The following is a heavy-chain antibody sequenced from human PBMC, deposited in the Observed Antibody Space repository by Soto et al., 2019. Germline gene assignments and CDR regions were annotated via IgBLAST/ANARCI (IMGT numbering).Heavy chain of an antibody. Sequence: QVQLVESGGGVVQPGRSLRLSCVASGFTFSSYGMHWVRQAPGKGLEWVEIISYDGSNTYYADSVKGRFTISRDNSTNTLYLQTTSMRAENTSVYYWAKEGGRRGSNYNASPYYLDYSNQGSRVTISS. J-gene: IGHJ4*02. D-gene: IGHD4-4*01. V-gene: IGHV3-30*18. CDR1: GFTFSSYG. CDR2: ISYDGSNT. CDR3: AKEGGRRGSNYNASPYYLDY.